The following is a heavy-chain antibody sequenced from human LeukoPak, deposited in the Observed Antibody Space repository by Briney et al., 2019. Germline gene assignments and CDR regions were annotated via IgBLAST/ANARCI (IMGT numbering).Heavy chain of an antibody. CDR2: IYTSGGT. CDR1: GSSISNYY. CDR3: ARAAEYSSGWYLFDY. V-gene: IGHV4-4*07. D-gene: IGHD6-19*01. J-gene: IGHJ4*02. Sequence: SETLSLTCTVSGSSISNYYWTWIREPAGEGLEWIGRIYTSGGTNYNPSLKTRVTMSVDTSKNQVSLKLSSVTPADTAMYYCARAAEYSSGWYLFDYWGQGILVTVSA.